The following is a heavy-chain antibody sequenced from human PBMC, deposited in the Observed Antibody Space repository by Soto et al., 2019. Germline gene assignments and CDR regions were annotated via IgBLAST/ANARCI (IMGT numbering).Heavy chain of an antibody. Sequence: SETLSLTCAVYGGSFSGYYWSWIRQPPGKGLEWIGEINHSGSTNYNPSLKSRVTISVDTSKNQFSLKLSSVTAADTAVYYCARMKGSSWFLLSDLDYWGQGTLVTVSS. CDR1: GGSFSGYY. CDR2: INHSGST. CDR3: ARMKGSSWFLLSDLDY. V-gene: IGHV4-34*01. D-gene: IGHD6-13*01. J-gene: IGHJ4*02.